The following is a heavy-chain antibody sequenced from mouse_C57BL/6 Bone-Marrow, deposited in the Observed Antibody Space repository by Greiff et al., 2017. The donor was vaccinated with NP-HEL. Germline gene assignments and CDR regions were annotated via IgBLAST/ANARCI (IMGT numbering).Heavy chain of an antibody. Sequence: VQLQESGPGLVQPSQSLSITCTVSGFSLTSYGVHWVRQSPGKGLAWLGVIWSGGSTDYNAAFISRLSISKDNSKSQVFFKMNSLQADDTAIYYCARKTIPYYYAMDYWGQGTSVTVSS. D-gene: IGHD1-1*02. CDR3: ARKTIPYYYAMDY. J-gene: IGHJ4*01. CDR2: IWSGGST. V-gene: IGHV2-2*01. CDR1: GFSLTSYG.